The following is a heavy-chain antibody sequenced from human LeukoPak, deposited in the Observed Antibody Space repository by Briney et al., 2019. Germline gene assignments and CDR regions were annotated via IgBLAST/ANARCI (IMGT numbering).Heavy chain of an antibody. CDR2: INPNSGGT. CDR3: ALIGDHAWFDP. J-gene: IGHJ5*02. D-gene: IGHD3-10*01. Sequence: ASVKVSCKASGYTFTGYYIFWVRQAPGQGLEWMGWINPNSGGTNYAQEFQGRVTMTRDTSITTAYMEPSTLRSDDTAVYYCALIGDHAWFDPWGQGTLVTVSS. V-gene: IGHV1-2*02. CDR1: GYTFTGYY.